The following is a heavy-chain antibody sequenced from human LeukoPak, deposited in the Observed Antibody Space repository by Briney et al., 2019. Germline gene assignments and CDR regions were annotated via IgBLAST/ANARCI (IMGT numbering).Heavy chain of an antibody. CDR3: ARHPISSSWHPDYYYGMDV. CDR1: GYSFTSYW. D-gene: IGHD6-13*01. CDR2: IYPGDSDT. J-gene: IGHJ6*02. V-gene: IGHV5-51*01. Sequence: GESLKISCKGSGYSFTSYWIGWVRQMPGKGLEWMGIIYPGDSDTRYSPSFQGQVTTSADKSISTAYLQWSSLKASDTAMYYCARHPISSSWHPDYYYGMDVWGQGTTVTVSS.